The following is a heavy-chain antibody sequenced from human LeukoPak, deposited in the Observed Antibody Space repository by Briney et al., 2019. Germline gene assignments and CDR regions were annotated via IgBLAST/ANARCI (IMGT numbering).Heavy chain of an antibody. CDR2: IYYSGST. J-gene: IGHJ3*02. D-gene: IGHD3-10*01. V-gene: IGHV4-59*01. CDR3: ARFLSGKDAFDI. Sequence: SETLFLTCTVSGGSISSYYWSWIRQPPGKGLEWIGYIYYSGSTNYNPSLKSRVTISVDTSKNQFSLKLSSVTAADTAVYYCARFLSGKDAFDIWGQGTMVTVSS. CDR1: GGSISSYY.